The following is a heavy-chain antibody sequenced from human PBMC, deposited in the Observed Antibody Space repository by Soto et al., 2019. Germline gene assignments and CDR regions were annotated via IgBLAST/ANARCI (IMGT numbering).Heavy chain of an antibody. V-gene: IGHV1-18*01. Sequence: QVHLVQSGAEVEKPGASVKVSCKASGYTFTDYGISWVRQAPGQGLQWMGWITAFNGNTKYAQQFQGRVTMTTDTSTSPAYMELRCLESDDTAVYYCARISQSDFWSGYYYFFDYWGQGTLVTVSS. CDR1: GYTFTDYG. CDR2: ITAFNGNT. J-gene: IGHJ4*02. CDR3: ARISQSDFWSGYYYFFDY. D-gene: IGHD3-3*01.